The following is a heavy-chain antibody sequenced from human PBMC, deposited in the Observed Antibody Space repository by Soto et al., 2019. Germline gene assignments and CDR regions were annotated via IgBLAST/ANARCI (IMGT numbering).Heavy chain of an antibody. D-gene: IGHD3-22*01. CDR2: ISGGGSGT. V-gene: IGHV3-23*01. Sequence: EVQLLESGGDLVQPGGSLRLSCTASGFTFSNYAVSWVRQAPGKGLEWVSSISGGGSGTYYADSVKGRFTISRDNSKNTLYLQMNSLRAEDTALYYCAKKDGNDGYYYAFDIWGRGTMVTVSS. CDR3: AKKDGNDGYYYAFDI. CDR1: GFTFSNYA. J-gene: IGHJ3*02.